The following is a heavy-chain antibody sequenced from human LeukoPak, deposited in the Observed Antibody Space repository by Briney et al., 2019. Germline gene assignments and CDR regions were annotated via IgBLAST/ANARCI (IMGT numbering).Heavy chain of an antibody. J-gene: IGHJ6*03. D-gene: IGHD4-17*01. CDR3: ARATVTTLRYMDV. Sequence: GGTLRLSCAASGFTFSHYGMNWVRQAPGKGLEWVSSISSSSSYIYYADSVKGRFTISRDNAKNSLYLQMNSLRAEDTAVYYCARATVTTLRYMDVWGKGTTVTVSS. CDR1: GFTFSHYG. V-gene: IGHV3-21*01. CDR2: ISSSSSYI.